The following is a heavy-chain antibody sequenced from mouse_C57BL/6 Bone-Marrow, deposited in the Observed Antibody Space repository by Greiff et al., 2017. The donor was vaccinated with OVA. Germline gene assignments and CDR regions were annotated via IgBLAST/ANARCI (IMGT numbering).Heavy chain of an antibody. Sequence: EVKLMESGGGLVKPGGSLKLSCAASGFTFSDYGMHWVRQAPEKGLEWVAYISSGSSTIYYADTVKGRFTISRDNAKNTLFLQMTSLRSEDTAMYNGARPCVYYFDYWGEGTTLTVSS. CDR2: ISSGSSTI. J-gene: IGHJ2*01. V-gene: IGHV5-17*01. CDR1: GFTFSDYG. CDR3: ARPCVYYFDY.